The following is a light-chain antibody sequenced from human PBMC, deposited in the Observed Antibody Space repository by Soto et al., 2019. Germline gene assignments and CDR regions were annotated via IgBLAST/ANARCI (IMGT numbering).Light chain of an antibody. V-gene: IGKV3-15*01. J-gene: IGKJ5*01. CDR3: QQRSNWPLT. CDR1: HSVNSH. Sequence: MMMTQSPATLSVSPGERVTLSCRTSHSVNSHVAWYQQKPGQAPRLLLYGASTRATGIPARFSGSGSGTEFTLTISSLQSEDFAVYYCQQRSNWPLTLGQGTRLEIK. CDR2: GAS.